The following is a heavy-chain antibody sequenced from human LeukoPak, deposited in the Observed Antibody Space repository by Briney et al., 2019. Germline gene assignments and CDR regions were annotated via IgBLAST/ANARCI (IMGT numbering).Heavy chain of an antibody. V-gene: IGHV3-7*01. CDR1: GFTFSDYW. Sequence: GGSLRLSCAASGFTFSDYWMSWVRQAPGKGLEWVANIKEDGSEEYYVDSVRGRFSISRDNAKNSLYLQMNSVRAEDTAVYYCARVSRGILAILCFDTWGQG. CDR2: IKEDGSEE. J-gene: IGHJ4*02. D-gene: IGHD2-21*01. CDR3: ARVSRGILAILCFDT.